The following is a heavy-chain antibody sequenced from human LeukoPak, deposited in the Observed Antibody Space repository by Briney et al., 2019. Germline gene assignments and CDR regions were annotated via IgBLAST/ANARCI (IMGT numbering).Heavy chain of an antibody. CDR2: INWNGGST. Sequence: GGSLRLSCAASGFTFDDYGMRWVRQAPGKGLEWVSGINWNGGSTGYADSVKGRFTISRDNAKNSLYLQMNSLRAEDTALYYCASIRYCSSTSCYRDYYYMDVWGKGTTVTVSS. J-gene: IGHJ6*03. V-gene: IGHV3-20*04. CDR1: GFTFDDYG. D-gene: IGHD2-2*01. CDR3: ASIRYCSSTSCYRDYYYMDV.